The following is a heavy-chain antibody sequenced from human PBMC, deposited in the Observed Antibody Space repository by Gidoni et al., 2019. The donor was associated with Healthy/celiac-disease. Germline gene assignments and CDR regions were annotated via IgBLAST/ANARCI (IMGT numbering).Heavy chain of an antibody. J-gene: IGHJ5*02. CDR3: AKGAPLPRLQNWFDP. CDR1: GFTFSSCA. CDR2: ISGSGGST. V-gene: IGHV3-23*01. Sequence: EVQLLEPGGGVVQPGGSLRLSCGASGFTFSSCAMSWVRQAPGKGLEWVSAISGSGGSTYYTGSVKGRFTISRDNSKNTLYLQMNSLRAEDTAVYYCAKGAPLPRLQNWFDPWGQGTLVTVSS.